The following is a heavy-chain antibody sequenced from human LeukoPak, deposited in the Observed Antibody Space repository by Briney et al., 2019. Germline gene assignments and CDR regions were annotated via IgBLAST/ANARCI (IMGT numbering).Heavy chain of an antibody. CDR2: IRHDGSNK. CDR1: GSSFSNYG. D-gene: IGHD6-19*01. V-gene: IGHV3-30*02. Sequence: GGSLRLSCAASGSSFSNYGMYWVRQAPGKGLEWVAFIRHDGSNKYYADSVKGRFTMSGDNSKNTLFLQMNSLRVEDTAVYYCATTIAVTGAFDYWGQGTLVTVSS. J-gene: IGHJ4*02. CDR3: ATTIAVTGAFDY.